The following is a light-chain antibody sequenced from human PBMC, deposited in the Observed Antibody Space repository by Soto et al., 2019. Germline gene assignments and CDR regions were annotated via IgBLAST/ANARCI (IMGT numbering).Light chain of an antibody. CDR3: QQYHYTPLT. Sequence: DIVMTQSPAYLAVSLGERATINCRSSQSVLYSSNNKNYLAWYQQKPGQPPKLLIYWASTRQSGVPDRFSGSGSGTDFTLTISSLQAEDVAVYFCQQYHYTPLTFGGGTKVDIK. J-gene: IGKJ4*01. V-gene: IGKV4-1*01. CDR2: WAS. CDR1: QSVLYSSNNKNY.